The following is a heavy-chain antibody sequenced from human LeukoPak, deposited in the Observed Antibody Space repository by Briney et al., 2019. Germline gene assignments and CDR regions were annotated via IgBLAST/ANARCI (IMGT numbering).Heavy chain of an antibody. CDR3: ASGLAVGGVPDC. J-gene: IGHJ4*02. D-gene: IGHD2-8*02. CDR1: GDSISSSKYY. CDR2: FYYSGNT. Sequence: SETLSLTCGVSGDSISSSKYYWGWVRQPPGKGLESIGGFYYSGNTYHTPSLKSRVTVSVDTAKSQFSLKMTSVTAADTAVYYCASGLAVGGVPDCWGQGTLVIVSS. V-gene: IGHV4-39*01.